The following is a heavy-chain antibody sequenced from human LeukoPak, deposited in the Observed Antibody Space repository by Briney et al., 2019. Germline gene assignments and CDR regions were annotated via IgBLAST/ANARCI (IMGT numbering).Heavy chain of an antibody. Sequence: GGSLRLSCTASGFGFSNYAMNWVRQAPGMGLEWVSTILNNGGITHYVGSVRGRFTISRDNSKNTLSLQMNSLRAEDTALYYCGVRHSSNWYDYWGQGILVTVSS. V-gene: IGHV3-23*01. CDR3: GVRHSSNWYDY. CDR2: ILNNGGIT. J-gene: IGHJ5*01. D-gene: IGHD6-19*01. CDR1: GFGFSNYA.